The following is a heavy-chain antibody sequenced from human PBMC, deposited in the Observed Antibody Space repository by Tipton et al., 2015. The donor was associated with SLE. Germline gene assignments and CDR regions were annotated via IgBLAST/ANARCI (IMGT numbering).Heavy chain of an antibody. Sequence: LRLSCTVSGGSINSYYWSWIRQPPGKGLEWIGYIYYSGSTTYSPSLKSRVTMSVDTSKGQFSLKLSSVTAADTAVYYCARDSPYYDYWPGGGADAFDIWGQGTMVTVSS. CDR2: IYYSGST. V-gene: IGHV4-59*01. CDR3: ARDSPYYDYWPGGGADAFDI. J-gene: IGHJ3*02. D-gene: IGHD3-3*01. CDR1: GGSINSYY.